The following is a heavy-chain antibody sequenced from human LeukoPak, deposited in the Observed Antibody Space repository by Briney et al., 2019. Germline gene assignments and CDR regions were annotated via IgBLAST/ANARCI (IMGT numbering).Heavy chain of an antibody. V-gene: IGHV3-23*01. CDR1: GFTFSSYA. CDR3: AGSPTVDAAFDI. CDR2: ISGSGGST. Sequence: GGSLRLSCAASGFTFSSYAMSWVRHAPGKGLEGVSSISGSGGSTYYPDSVRGRLTVSRDNSRNTLALQKNSLRAEDTAVYYCAGSPTVDAAFDIWGQGTMVTVSS. J-gene: IGHJ3*02. D-gene: IGHD4-23*01.